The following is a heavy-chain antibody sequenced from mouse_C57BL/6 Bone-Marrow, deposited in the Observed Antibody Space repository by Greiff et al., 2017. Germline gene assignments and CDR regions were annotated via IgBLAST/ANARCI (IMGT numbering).Heavy chain of an antibody. Sequence: EVMLVESGGGLVQPGGSLSLSCAASGFTFTDYYMSWVRQPPGKALEWLGFIRNKANGYTTEYSASVKGRFTISRDNSQSILYLQMNALRAEDSATYYCARSSLLLGKNFDYWGQGTTLTVSS. D-gene: IGHD1-1*01. CDR2: IRNKANGYTT. V-gene: IGHV7-3*01. J-gene: IGHJ2*01. CDR3: ARSSLLLGKNFDY. CDR1: GFTFTDYY.